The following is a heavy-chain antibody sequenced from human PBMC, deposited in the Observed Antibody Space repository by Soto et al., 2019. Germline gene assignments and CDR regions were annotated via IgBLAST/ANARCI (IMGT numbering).Heavy chain of an antibody. Sequence: GGSMSLSCPVSAPTFTILSISCVRPAAGEGLEWVSAISGRGGRTYYADSVKGRLTISRDTSKNTLYRQTNSLRAEGTGVYYRAKGGNIVATIYFDYWGQGTLVTVSS. J-gene: IGHJ4*02. V-gene: IGHV3-23*01. D-gene: IGHD5-12*01. CDR2: ISGRGGRT. CDR1: APTFTILS. CDR3: AKGGNIVATIYFDY.